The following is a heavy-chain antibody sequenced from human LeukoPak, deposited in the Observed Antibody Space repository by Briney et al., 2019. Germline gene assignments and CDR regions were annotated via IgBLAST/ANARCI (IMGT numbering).Heavy chain of an antibody. CDR1: GHTFTSYG. J-gene: IGHJ6*02. Sequence: GASVKVSCKASGHTFTSYGISWVRQAPGQGREWMGWINAYNGNTNYAHKLHGRGTMTTDTSTSTAYMELRSLRYDDTAVYYCARERVWSGSLYYYYGMDIWGQGTTVTVSS. CDR3: ARERVWSGSLYYYYGMDI. CDR2: INAYNGNT. D-gene: IGHD3-3*01. V-gene: IGHV1-18*01.